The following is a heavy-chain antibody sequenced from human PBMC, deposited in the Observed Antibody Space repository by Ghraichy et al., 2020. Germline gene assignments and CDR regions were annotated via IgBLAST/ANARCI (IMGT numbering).Heavy chain of an antibody. D-gene: IGHD6-13*01. J-gene: IGHJ3*02. CDR2: ISESGGST. Sequence: GGSLRLSCAASGFIFDSSALTWVRQAPGKGLEWVSGISESGGSTHYADSVKGRFTISRDNSKNTLYLQMNGLRAEDTAVYYCTKAAAGISSAFDIWGQGTMVTVSS. CDR3: TKAAAGISSAFDI. CDR1: GFIFDSSA. V-gene: IGHV3-23*01.